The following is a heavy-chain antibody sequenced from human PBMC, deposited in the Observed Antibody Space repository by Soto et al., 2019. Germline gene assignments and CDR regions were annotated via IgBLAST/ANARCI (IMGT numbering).Heavy chain of an antibody. Sequence: QVQLVQSGAEVKKPGSSVKVSCKASGGTFSSYAISWVRQAPGQGLEWMGGIIPIFGTANYAQKFQGRVTITADESTSTAYMELSSLRSDDTAVYYCARTLAGVVVAATGWFDPWGQGTLVTVSS. J-gene: IGHJ5*02. CDR2: IIPIFGTA. V-gene: IGHV1-69*01. CDR1: GGTFSSYA. D-gene: IGHD2-15*01. CDR3: ARTLAGVVVAATGWFDP.